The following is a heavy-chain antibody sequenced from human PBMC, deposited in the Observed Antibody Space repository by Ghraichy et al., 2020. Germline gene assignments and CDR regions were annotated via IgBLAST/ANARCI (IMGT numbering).Heavy chain of an antibody. D-gene: IGHD4-17*01. CDR3: AKTHARSSTVTRWGYYYYGMDV. Sequence: GGSLRLSCAASGFTFSSYGMHWVRQAPGKGLEWVAVISYDGSNKYYADSVKGRFTISRDNSKNTLYLQMNSLRAEDTAVYYCAKTHARSSTVTRWGYYYYGMDVWGQGTTVTVS. CDR2: ISYDGSNK. J-gene: IGHJ6*02. CDR1: GFTFSSYG. V-gene: IGHV3-30*18.